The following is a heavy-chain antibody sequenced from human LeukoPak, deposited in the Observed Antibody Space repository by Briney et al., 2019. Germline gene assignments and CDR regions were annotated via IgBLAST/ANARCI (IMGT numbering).Heavy chain of an antibody. CDR3: TRVTDTAMALDYYYYGMDV. V-gene: IGHV4-59*01. CDR2: IYYSGST. D-gene: IGHD5-18*01. J-gene: IGHJ6*02. CDR1: GGSISSYY. Sequence: PSETLSLTCTVSGGSISSYYWSWIRQPPGKGLEWIGYIYYSGSTNYNPSLKSRVTISVDTSKNQFSLKLSSVTAADTAVYYCTRVTDTAMALDYYYYGMDVWGQGTTVTVSS.